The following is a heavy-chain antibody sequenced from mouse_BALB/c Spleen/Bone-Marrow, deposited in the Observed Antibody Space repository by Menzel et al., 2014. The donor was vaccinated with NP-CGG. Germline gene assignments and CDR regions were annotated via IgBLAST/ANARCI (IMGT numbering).Heavy chain of an antibody. CDR1: GDSITSGY. D-gene: IGHD2-3*01. V-gene: IGHV3-8*02. J-gene: IGHJ2*01. CDR2: ISYSGST. CDR3: ATYDGFYFDY. Sequence: EVQLVESGPSLVKPSQTLSLTCSVTGDSITSGYWNWIRKFPGNKLEYMGYISYSGSTYYSPSLKSRISITRDTSTNQYYLQLNAVTTEDTAAYYCATYDGFYFDYWGQGTTLTVAS.